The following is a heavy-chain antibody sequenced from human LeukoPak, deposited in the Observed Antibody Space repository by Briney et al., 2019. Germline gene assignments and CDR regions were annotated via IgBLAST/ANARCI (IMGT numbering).Heavy chain of an antibody. V-gene: IGHV3-7*01. CDR3: ARDAYSGGSCYAY. D-gene: IGHD2-15*01. CDR1: GFTFSSYW. CDR2: INQDGSVK. Sequence: GGSLRLSCAVSGFTFSSYWMSWVRQAPGKGLEWVANINQDGSVKYYVDSLEGRFTISRDNAKNSLFLQMNSLRAEDTAVYYCARDAYSGGSCYAYWGQGTLVIVSS. J-gene: IGHJ4*02.